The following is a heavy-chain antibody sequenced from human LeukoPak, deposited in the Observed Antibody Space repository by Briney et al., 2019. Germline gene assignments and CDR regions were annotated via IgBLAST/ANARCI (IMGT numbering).Heavy chain of an antibody. CDR3: AREYKGGYEEFDY. CDR2: INPNSGGT. Sequence: ASVKVSCKASGYTFTGYYMHWVRQAAGQGLEWMGWINPNSGGTNYAQKFQGRVTMTRDTSISTAYMELSRLRSDDTAVYYCAREYKGGYEEFDYWGQGTLVTVSS. J-gene: IGHJ4*02. V-gene: IGHV1-2*02. D-gene: IGHD5-12*01. CDR1: GYTFTGYY.